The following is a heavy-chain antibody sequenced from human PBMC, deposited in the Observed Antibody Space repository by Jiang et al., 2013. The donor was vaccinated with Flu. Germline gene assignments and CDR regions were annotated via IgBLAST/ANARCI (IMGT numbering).Heavy chain of an antibody. V-gene: IGHV1-69*06. CDR3: ARDRGLRLPGEPQYDFQH. CDR1: GGTFSRYS. CDR2: IIPIFGTA. Sequence: GSSVRVSCKASGGTFSRYSINWVRQAPGQGLEWLGGIIPIFGTANYAQKFQGRVTITADKSTTMAYIEVSSLRTEDTAVYYCARDRGLRLPGEPQYDFQHWGQGTLVTVSS. J-gene: IGHJ1*01. D-gene: IGHD3-10*01.